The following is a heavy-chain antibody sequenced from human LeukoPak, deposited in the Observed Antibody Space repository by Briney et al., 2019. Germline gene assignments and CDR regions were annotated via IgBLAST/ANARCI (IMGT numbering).Heavy chain of an antibody. J-gene: IGHJ4*02. CDR1: GGSFSGYY. CDR3: ARGGRARLDY. Sequence: PETMSLTCAVYGGSFSGYYWSWIRQPPGKGLEWIGEINHSGSTNYNPSLKSRVTISVDTSKNQFSLKLSSVTAADTAVYYCARGGRARLDYWGQGTLVTVSS. V-gene: IGHV4-34*01. CDR2: INHSGST. D-gene: IGHD1-26*01.